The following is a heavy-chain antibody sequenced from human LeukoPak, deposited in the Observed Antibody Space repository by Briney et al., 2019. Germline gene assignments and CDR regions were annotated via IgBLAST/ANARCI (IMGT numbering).Heavy chain of an antibody. V-gene: IGHV3-23*01. Sequence: GGSLRLSCAASGLSFSSFAMSWVRQAPARGPEWLSSMKGTGETFYAASVRGRCTLFRDGSRNTVYLQLNNLRVEDTAVYYCARASWVSTADAVRWGQGTVVTVSS. CDR1: GLSFSSFA. D-gene: IGHD3-16*01. CDR2: MKGTGET. CDR3: ARASWVSTADAVR. J-gene: IGHJ4*02.